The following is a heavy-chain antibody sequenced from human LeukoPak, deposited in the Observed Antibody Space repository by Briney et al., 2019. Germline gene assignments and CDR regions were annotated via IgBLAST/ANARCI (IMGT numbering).Heavy chain of an antibody. J-gene: IGHJ6*03. CDR3: ARAAAGVDYYYYMDV. Sequence: GASVKVSCKASGYTFTSYDINWVRQATGQGLEWMGWMNPNSGNTGYAQRFQGRVTITRNTSISTAYMELNSLRSEDTAVYYCARAAAGVDYYYYMDVWGKGTTVTVSS. CDR1: GYTFTSYD. D-gene: IGHD6-13*01. V-gene: IGHV1-8*03. CDR2: MNPNSGNT.